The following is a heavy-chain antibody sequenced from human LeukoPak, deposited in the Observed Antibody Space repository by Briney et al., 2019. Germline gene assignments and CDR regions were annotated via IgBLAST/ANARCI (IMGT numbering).Heavy chain of an antibody. D-gene: IGHD3-16*01. CDR1: GFTLDDYD. CDR3: ARDYIGGWNDY. Sequence: GGSPRLSCAASGFTLDDYDMSWVREVPGRGLGWVSGIYWNGGSTGYTDSVKGRFTISRENAKNSLYLQMNSLRADDTAVYYCARDYIGGWNDYWGQGTLVTVSS. V-gene: IGHV3-20*04. J-gene: IGHJ4*02. CDR2: IYWNGGST.